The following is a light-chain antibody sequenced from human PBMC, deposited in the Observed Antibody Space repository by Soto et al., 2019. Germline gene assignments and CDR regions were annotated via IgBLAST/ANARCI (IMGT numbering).Light chain of an antibody. Sequence: EVVMTQFPATLSVSPGERATLSCRASQSVNIYLAWYQQKPGQAPRLLILGATYRATGIPARFSGSGSGTEFNLTISSLQSEDCGVYFCQQYDDWLRLTFGGGTKVEIK. CDR3: QQYDDWLRLT. CDR1: QSVNIY. V-gene: IGKV3D-15*01. CDR2: GAT. J-gene: IGKJ4*01.